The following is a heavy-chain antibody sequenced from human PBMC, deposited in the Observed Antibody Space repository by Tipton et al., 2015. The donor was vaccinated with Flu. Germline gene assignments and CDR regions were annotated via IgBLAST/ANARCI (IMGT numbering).Heavy chain of an antibody. CDR1: GGSISSSSYY. V-gene: IGHV4-39*07. J-gene: IGHJ5*02. CDR3: ARPRGIAAAGTGVGWFDP. CDR2: IYYSGST. D-gene: IGHD6-13*01. Sequence: LRLSCTVSGGSISSSSYYWGWIRQPPGKGLEWIGSIYYSGSTYYNPSLKSRVTISVATSKNQFSLKLSSVTAADTAVYYCARPRGIAAAGTGVGWFDPWGQGTLVTVSS.